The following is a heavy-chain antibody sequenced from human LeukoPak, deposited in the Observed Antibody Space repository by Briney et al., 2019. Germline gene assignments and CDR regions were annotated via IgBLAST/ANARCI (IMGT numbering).Heavy chain of an antibody. CDR2: INPDSGGS. CDR3: ARDMTGGIWARATSFDH. Sequence: ASVKVSCKASGYTFTSYDTNWVRQAPGQGPEWMGWINPDSGGSEYGQKFQGRVTFTSDTSSTTIYMEVRSLKSDDTAVYYCARDMTGGIWARATSFDHWGQGTLVTVSS. CDR1: GYTFTSYD. D-gene: IGHD1-14*01. J-gene: IGHJ4*02. V-gene: IGHV1-2*02.